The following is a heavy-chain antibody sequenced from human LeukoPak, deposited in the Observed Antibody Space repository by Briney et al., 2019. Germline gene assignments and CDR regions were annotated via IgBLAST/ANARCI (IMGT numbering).Heavy chain of an antibody. V-gene: IGHV4-34*01. CDR2: INHSGST. CDR1: GGSFSGYY. J-gene: IGHJ6*03. Sequence: SETLSLTCAVYGGSFSGYYWSWLRQPPGKGLEWIGEINHSGSTNYNPSLKSRVTISVDTSKNQFSLTLSSVTAADTAVYYCARSLGTSQNYYYYMDVWGKGTTVTVSS. CDR3: ARSLGTSQNYYYYMDV. D-gene: IGHD2-2*01.